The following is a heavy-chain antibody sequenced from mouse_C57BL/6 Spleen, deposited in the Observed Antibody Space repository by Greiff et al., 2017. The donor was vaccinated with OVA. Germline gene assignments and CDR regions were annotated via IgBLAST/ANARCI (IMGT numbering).Heavy chain of an antibody. CDR1: GYTFTSYW. J-gene: IGHJ4*01. CDR3: ARGDGNLYYAMDY. D-gene: IGHD2-1*01. Sequence: QVQLQQPGAELVKPGASVKMSCKASGYTFTSYWITWVKQRPGQGLAWIGDIYPGSGSTNYNEKFKSKATLTVDTSSSTAYMQLSSLTSEDSAVYYCARGDGNLYYAMDYWGQGTSVTVSS. V-gene: IGHV1-55*01. CDR2: IYPGSGST.